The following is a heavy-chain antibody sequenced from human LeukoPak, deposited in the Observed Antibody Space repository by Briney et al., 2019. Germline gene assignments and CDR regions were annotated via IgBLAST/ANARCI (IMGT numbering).Heavy chain of an antibody. CDR3: ARFHGDHGAFDI. J-gene: IGHJ3*02. CDR1: GYTFTSYA. D-gene: IGHD3-10*01. CDR2: INAGNGNT. V-gene: IGHV1-3*01. Sequence: ASVKVSCKASGYTFTSYAMHWVRQAPGQRLEWMGWINAGNGNTKYSQKFQGRVTITRDTSASTAYMELSSLRSEDTAVYYCARFHGDHGAFDIWGQGTMVTVSS.